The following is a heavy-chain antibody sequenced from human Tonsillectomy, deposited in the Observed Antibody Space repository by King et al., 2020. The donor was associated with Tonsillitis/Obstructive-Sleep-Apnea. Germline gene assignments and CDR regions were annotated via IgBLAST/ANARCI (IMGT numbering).Heavy chain of an antibody. CDR3: AKDSGDYDSSGYYHDPWALDI. J-gene: IGHJ3*02. V-gene: IGHV3-30*18. Sequence: QVQLVESGGGVVQPGRSLRLSCAASGFTVSSYGMHWVRQAPGKGLEWVAFTSYDGSNKYYADSVKGRFTISRDNSKNTLYLQMYSLRAEDTAVYYCAKDSGDYDSSGYYHDPWALDIWGQGTMVTVSS. CDR2: TSYDGSNK. CDR1: GFTVSSYG. D-gene: IGHD3-22*01.